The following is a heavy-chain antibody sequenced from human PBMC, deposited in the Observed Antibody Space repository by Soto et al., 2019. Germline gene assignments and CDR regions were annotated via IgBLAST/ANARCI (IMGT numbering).Heavy chain of an antibody. CDR2: INAGNGNT. Sequence: APVKVSCKASRYTFTSYVMDGVCQAPGQRLEWMGWINAGNGNTKYSQKFQGRVTITRDTSASTAYMELSSLRSEDTAVYYCARSIVVVTAADYWGQGTLVTVSS. CDR3: ARSIVVVTAADY. CDR1: RYTFTSYV. V-gene: IGHV1-3*01. J-gene: IGHJ4*02. D-gene: IGHD2-21*02.